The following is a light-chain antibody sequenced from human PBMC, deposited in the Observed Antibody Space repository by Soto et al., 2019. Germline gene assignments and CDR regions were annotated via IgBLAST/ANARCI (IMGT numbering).Light chain of an antibody. CDR1: QSVSSK. V-gene: IGKV3-15*01. Sequence: ETLMTQSPATLSLSPGERATLSCRPSQSVSSKLVWYQQKPGQAPRFLIYGPSTRATGIPARFRGSGSGTEFTLTIDSLQSEDFAVYYCQQYDDWPPAFGGGTKVEIK. CDR2: GPS. J-gene: IGKJ4*02. CDR3: QQYDDWPPA.